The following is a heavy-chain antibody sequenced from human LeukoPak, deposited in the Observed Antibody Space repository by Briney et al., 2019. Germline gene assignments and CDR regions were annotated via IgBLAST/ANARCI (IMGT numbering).Heavy chain of an antibody. CDR1: GYTFTGYY. V-gene: IGHV1-46*01. Sequence: ASVKVSCKASGYTFTGYYIHWVRQAPGQGLEWMGLINPSSGNTPYAQQFQGRATMTRDTSTSTVYMELSSLRSEDTAVYYCARHSLIGTTPFDYWGQGTLVTVPS. J-gene: IGHJ4*02. CDR2: INPSSGNT. D-gene: IGHD1-20*01. CDR3: ARHSLIGTTPFDY.